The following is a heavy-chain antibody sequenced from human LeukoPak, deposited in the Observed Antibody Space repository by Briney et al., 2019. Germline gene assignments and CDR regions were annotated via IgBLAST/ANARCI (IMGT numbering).Heavy chain of an antibody. J-gene: IGHJ6*03. CDR2: ISSSGSTI. CDR1: GFSFSTYE. V-gene: IGHV3-48*03. D-gene: IGHD1-26*01. CDR3: ARGSGGAKENSYYYMDV. Sequence: GGSLRLSCAAPGFSFSTYEMNWVRQAPGKGLEWVSYISSSGSTIYYADSMKGRFTISRDNAKNSLYLQMNSLRAEDTAVYYCARGSGGAKENSYYYMDVWGKGTTVTVSS.